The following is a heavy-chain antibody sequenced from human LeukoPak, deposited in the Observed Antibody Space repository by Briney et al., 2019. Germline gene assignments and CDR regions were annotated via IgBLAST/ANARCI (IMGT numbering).Heavy chain of an antibody. Sequence: SETLSLTCTVSGGSISTTSYFWAWVRQPPGEGLEWIGSIYYSGTTYYNSSLKSRVTISIERSKNHFSLNLNSLTAADTAVYYCARVYSSTHNWFDTWGQGTQVTVSS. CDR3: ARVYSSTHNWFDT. CDR2: IYYSGTT. J-gene: IGHJ5*02. D-gene: IGHD2-2*01. CDR1: GGSISTTSYF. V-gene: IGHV4-39*07.